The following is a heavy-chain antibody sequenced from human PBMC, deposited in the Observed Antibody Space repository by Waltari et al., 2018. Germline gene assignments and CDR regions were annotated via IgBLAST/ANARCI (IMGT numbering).Heavy chain of an antibody. Sequence: DVQLLESGGGLVRPGGSLSLSCAASGFTFSTYAMTWFRQAPGKGLEWVATVSNSGTYYGDSVRGRFTISRDKSRNTLYLQMGSLRAEDTAVYFCARPRYYFGSGRSDFDSWGQGTLVTVSS. CDR3: ARPRYYFGSGRSDFDS. CDR2: VSNSGT. V-gene: IGHV3-23*01. J-gene: IGHJ4*02. CDR1: GFTFSTYA. D-gene: IGHD3-10*01.